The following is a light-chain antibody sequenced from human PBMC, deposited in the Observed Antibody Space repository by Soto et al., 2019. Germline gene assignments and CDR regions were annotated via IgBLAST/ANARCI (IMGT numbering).Light chain of an antibody. CDR2: GNT. CDR3: GSWDSSLSAYV. Sequence: QSVLTQPPSVSGAPGQRITISCTGGSSNIGAGYDVHWYQQVPGAAPKVLIYGNTKRPSGVPDRFSGSKSGTSATLGITGFQTGDEADYYCGSWDSSLSAYVFGTGTKLTVL. CDR1: SSNIGAGYD. J-gene: IGLJ1*01. V-gene: IGLV1-40*01.